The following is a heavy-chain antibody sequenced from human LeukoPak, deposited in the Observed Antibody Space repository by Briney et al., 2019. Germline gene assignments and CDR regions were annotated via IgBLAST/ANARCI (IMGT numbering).Heavy chain of an antibody. Sequence: GGSLRLSCAASGFTFNRNAISWVRQAPGKGLEWVSTIGGSGDKTFYADSVKGRFTISRDNSKNMLRLQMSSLTGEDTALYYCVRRGDASSGWGDHDYWGQGALVTVSS. D-gene: IGHD6-19*01. CDR2: IGGSGDKT. V-gene: IGHV3-23*01. CDR1: GFTFNRNA. J-gene: IGHJ4*02. CDR3: VRRGDASSGWGDHDY.